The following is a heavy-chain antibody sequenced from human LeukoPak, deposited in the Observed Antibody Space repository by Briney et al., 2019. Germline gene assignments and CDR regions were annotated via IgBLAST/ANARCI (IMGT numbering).Heavy chain of an antibody. CDR1: GFTLSSYW. CDR3: ARDRVGGWAFDI. Sequence: GGSLRLSCAASGFTLSSYWMHWVRQAPGKGLEYVSAISENGGRTYYANSVKGRFTNSRDNSKNTLYLQMDSLRAEDMAVYYCARDRVGGWAFDIWGQGTMVTVSS. V-gene: IGHV3-64*01. J-gene: IGHJ3*02. CDR2: ISENGGRT. D-gene: IGHD3-16*01.